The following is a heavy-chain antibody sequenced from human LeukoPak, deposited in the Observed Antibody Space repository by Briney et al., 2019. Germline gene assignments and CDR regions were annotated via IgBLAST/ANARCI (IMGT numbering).Heavy chain of an antibody. CDR3: ARDLSGSYPGWFDP. CDR1: GYTFTSYA. Sequence: ASVKVSCKASGYTFTSYAMNWVRQAPGQGLEWMGWINTNTGNPTYAQGFTGRFVFSLDTSVSTAYLQISSLKAENTAVYYCARDLSGSYPGWFDPWGQGTLVTVSS. J-gene: IGHJ5*02. CDR2: INTNTGNP. V-gene: IGHV7-4-1*02. D-gene: IGHD1-26*01.